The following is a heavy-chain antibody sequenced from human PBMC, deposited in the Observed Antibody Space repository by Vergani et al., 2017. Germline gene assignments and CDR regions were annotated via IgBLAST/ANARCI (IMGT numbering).Heavy chain of an antibody. D-gene: IGHD5-18*01. CDR2: IRSKGYCGTT. CDR1: GVAFSDYA. CDR3: SREQDVGYSSKYYYYSGMDV. V-gene: IGHV3-49*04. J-gene: IGHJ6*02. Sequence: EVQLVESGGGLVQPGRSLRLSCTDSGVAFSDYAMSWVRQAPGKGLEWGGFIRSKGYCGTTEYDASVKGRFTISRDDSKSIAYLQMNSLKTEDTAVYYCSREQDVGYSSKYYYYSGMDVWDQGTTVTVSS.